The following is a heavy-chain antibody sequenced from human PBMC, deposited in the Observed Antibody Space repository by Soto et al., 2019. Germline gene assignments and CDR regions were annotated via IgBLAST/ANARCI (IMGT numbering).Heavy chain of an antibody. CDR1: GFAFNNAW. J-gene: IGHJ4*02. D-gene: IGHD6-13*01. Sequence: EVQLVESGGGLVKPGESLRLSCAASGFAFNNAWMNWVRQAPGKGLEWVGRIKSNTHGGTTDYAAPVKGSITISRDDSQNPLYQQVNSLKTEDTAMYYCTTWYYGSWSYWGQGILVTVSS. V-gene: IGHV3-15*07. CDR2: IKSNTHGGTT. CDR3: TTWYYGSWSY.